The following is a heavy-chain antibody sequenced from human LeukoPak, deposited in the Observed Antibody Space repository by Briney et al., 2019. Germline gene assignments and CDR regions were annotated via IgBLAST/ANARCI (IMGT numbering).Heavy chain of an antibody. V-gene: IGHV3-30*04. CDR2: ISYDGRNK. CDR3: ARDPALWFETDYFDY. D-gene: IGHD3-10*01. J-gene: IGHJ4*02. CDR1: GFTFSSYA. Sequence: PGRSLRLSCAASGFTFSSYAMHWVRQAPGKGLEWVAVISYDGRNKYYADSVKGRFTISRDNSKNTLYLQMNSLRAEDTAVYYCARDPALWFETDYFDYWGQGTLVTVSS.